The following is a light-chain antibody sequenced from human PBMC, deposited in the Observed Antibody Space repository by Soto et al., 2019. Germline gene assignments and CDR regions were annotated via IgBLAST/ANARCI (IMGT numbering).Light chain of an antibody. CDR1: QSVSSN. J-gene: IGKJ1*01. Sequence: EIVMTQSPATLSVSPGERATLSCRASQSVSSNLAWYQQKPGQAPRLLIYGASTRATGIPARFSGSGSGTEFTLTISSLQSEDFAVYYCQQYNNWPPKTFGQATKVDI. CDR3: QQYNNWPPKT. V-gene: IGKV3-15*01. CDR2: GAS.